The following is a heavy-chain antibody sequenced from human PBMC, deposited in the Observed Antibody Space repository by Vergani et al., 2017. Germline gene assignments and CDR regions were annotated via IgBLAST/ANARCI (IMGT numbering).Heavy chain of an antibody. CDR1: GASIRSSNYY. D-gene: IGHD6-13*01. CDR3: ASDPLGSTTWTFLLRDKDV. Sequence: QLQLQESGPGLVKPSATLSLTCSVSGASIRSSNYYWGWIRQPPGKGLEWIASIYYSGRTYYNPSLKSRVTISVDTSKNQFSLKLSSVTAADTAVYYCASDPLGSTTWTFLLRDKDVGGQGTTVTVSS. V-gene: IGHV4-39*01. CDR2: IYYSGRT. J-gene: IGHJ6*02.